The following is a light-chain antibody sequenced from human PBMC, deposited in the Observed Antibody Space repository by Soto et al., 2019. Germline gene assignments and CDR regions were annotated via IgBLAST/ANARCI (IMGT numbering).Light chain of an antibody. J-gene: IGLJ1*01. CDR2: GNS. CDR3: QSYDSSLSGFYV. V-gene: IGLV1-40*01. Sequence: QSVLTQXPSVSGAPGQRVTISCTGSSSNIGAGYDVHWYQQLPGTAPKLLIYGNSNRPSGVPDRFSGSKSGTSASLAITGLQAEDEADYYCQSYDSSLSGFYVFGTGTKVTVL. CDR1: SSNIGAGYD.